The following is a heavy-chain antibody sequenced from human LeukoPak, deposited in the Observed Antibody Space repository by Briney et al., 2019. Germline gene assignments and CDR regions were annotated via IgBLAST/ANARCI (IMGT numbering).Heavy chain of an antibody. J-gene: IGHJ6*02. D-gene: IGHD4-4*01. Sequence: GASVKVSCKASGYTFTGYYMHWVRQAPGQGLEWMGWINPNSGGTNYAQKFQGRVTMTRDTSISTAYMELSRLRSDDTAVYYCAREVTVTKAYYYYYYGMDVWGQGTTVTVSS. CDR2: INPNSGGT. CDR3: AREVTVTKAYYYYYYGMDV. V-gene: IGHV1-2*02. CDR1: GYTFTGYY.